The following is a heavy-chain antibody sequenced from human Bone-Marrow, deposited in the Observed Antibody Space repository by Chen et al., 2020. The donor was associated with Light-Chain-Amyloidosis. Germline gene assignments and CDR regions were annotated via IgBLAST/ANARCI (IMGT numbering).Heavy chain of an antibody. CDR1: GLRFNPSG. CDR2: ISGGGERT. J-gene: IGHJ3*01. Sequence: VQLLESGGGLVQPGGSLRLSCAASGLRFNPSGRSWVRQAPGKGLEWVSGISGGGERTFYADSVKGRFTVSLDSSKNTLYLQMNSLRVDDTAVYYCVQDFTSGVTAFDDPFDVWGQGTMVTVSP. D-gene: IGHD2-21*02. V-gene: IGHV3-23*01. CDR3: VQDFTSGVTAFDDPFDV.